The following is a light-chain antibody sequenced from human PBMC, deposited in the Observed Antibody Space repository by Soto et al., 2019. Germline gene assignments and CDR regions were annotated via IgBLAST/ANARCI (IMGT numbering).Light chain of an antibody. Sequence: QSVLTQPASVSWSPGQSLTISCSGNSTDISSYRHVSCYQQFPGIIPKLMIYAGSDRPPGVSDRFSGSKSGITASLTSSGRQTEGVADYVRISLTDMQSYLVGSATKVTVL. CDR1: STDISSYRH. V-gene: IGLV2-14*02. CDR2: AGS. CDR3: ISLTDMQSYL. J-gene: IGLJ1*01.